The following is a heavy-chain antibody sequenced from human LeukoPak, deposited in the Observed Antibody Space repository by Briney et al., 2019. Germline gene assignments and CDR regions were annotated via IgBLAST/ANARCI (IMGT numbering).Heavy chain of an antibody. V-gene: IGHV4-39*07. CDR1: GGSISSSNYY. D-gene: IGHD2-2*01. J-gene: IGHJ4*02. CDR3: AREGYCSSTSCHFDY. Sequence: SETLSLTCTVSGGSISSSNYYWDWIRQPPGKGLEWIGTMYYSGSTYYYNPSLKSRVTISVDTSKNQFSLKLSSVTAADTAVYYCAREGYCSSTSCHFDYWGQGTLVTVSS. CDR2: MYYSGSTY.